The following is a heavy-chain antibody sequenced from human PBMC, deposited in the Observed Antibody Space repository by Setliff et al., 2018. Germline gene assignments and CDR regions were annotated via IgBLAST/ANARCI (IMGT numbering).Heavy chain of an antibody. Sequence: GASLKLSCAASGFTFSSYSMNWVRQAPGKGLEWVSCISSSSSTIYYADSVKGRFTISRDNAKNSLYLQMNSLRAEDTAVYYCARGGVSSSWYMEGFDYWGQGTRVTVSS. CDR2: ISSSSSTI. CDR1: GFTFSSYS. CDR3: ARGGVSSSWYMEGFDY. J-gene: IGHJ4*02. V-gene: IGHV3-48*01. D-gene: IGHD6-13*01.